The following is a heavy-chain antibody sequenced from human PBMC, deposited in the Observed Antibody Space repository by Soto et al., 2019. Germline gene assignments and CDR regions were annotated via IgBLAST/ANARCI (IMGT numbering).Heavy chain of an antibody. CDR1: GGTFSRYG. V-gene: IGHV3-30*18. Sequence: GGCLRRSCAASGGTFSRYGMHWVRQAPGKGLEWVAVMSYDGNNKYYADSVKGRFTVSRDNSRNTQYLQMNSLKVEDTAVYFCAKGFLSGGYCANGVCYHFDYWGQGTPVTVSS. J-gene: IGHJ4*02. CDR2: MSYDGNNK. D-gene: IGHD2-8*01. CDR3: AKGFLSGGYCANGVCYHFDY.